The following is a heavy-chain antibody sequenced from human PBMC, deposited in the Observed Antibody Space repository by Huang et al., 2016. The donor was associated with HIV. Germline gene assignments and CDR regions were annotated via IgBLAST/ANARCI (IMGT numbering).Heavy chain of an antibody. CDR1: GGSISSYY. CDR2: IYTRGST. J-gene: IGHJ5*02. Sequence: QVQLQESGPGLVKPSETLSLTCTVSGGSISSYYWSWIRQPAGKGLEWIGRIYTRGSTNYNPSLKSRVTMSVDTSKNQCSLKLSSVTAADTAVYYCARGGELLWFGEPGGWFDPWGQGTLVTVSS. CDR3: ARGGELLWFGEPGGWFDP. D-gene: IGHD3-10*01. V-gene: IGHV4-4*07.